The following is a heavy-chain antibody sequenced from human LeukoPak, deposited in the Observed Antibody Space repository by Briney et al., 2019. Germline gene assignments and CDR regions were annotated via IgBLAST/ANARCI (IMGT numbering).Heavy chain of an antibody. CDR1: GFTFSSYE. V-gene: IGHV3-48*03. CDR2: ISGGGSTI. Sequence: GGSLRLSCAASGFTFSSYEMNWVRQAPGKGLEWVSYISGGGSTIYYADSVKGRFTISRDNAKNSLYLQMNSLRAEDTAVYYCARESPSAIWGQGTMVTVSS. CDR3: ARESPSAI. J-gene: IGHJ3*02.